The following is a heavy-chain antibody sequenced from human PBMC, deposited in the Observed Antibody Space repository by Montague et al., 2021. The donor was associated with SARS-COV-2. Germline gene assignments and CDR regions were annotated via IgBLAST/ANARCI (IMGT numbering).Heavy chain of an antibody. CDR2: INYSGKT. J-gene: IGHJ4*02. CDR3: ARGILSMNMAVVVLLGGIYYFDS. D-gene: IGHD3-22*01. Sequence: SETLSLTCTVSGGSISSGTYYWGWVRQPPGKGLEWIGTINYSGKTYYNPSLKSRVTISVDTSKNQFSLKLNSVTAADTAVYYCARGILSMNMAVVVLLGGIYYFDSGGQGTLVAVSS. V-gene: IGHV4-39*01. CDR1: GGSISSGTYY.